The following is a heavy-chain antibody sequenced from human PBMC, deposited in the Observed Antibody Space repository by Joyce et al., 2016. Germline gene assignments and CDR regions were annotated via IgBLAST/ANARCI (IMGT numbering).Heavy chain of an antibody. CDR3: ARHLGLQHFDY. CDR1: GGSSSSTNYY. J-gene: IGHJ4*02. D-gene: IGHD2-2*01. CDR2: IYYNGNT. V-gene: IGHV4-39*01. Sequence: QLQLQESGPRLVKPSETLSLTCTVSGGSSSSTNYYWGWIRQPPGKGLEWIGSIYYNGNTYYNPSLKGRVTISGDTSKNQFSLKRTSVIAADRAVFYCARHLGLQHFDYWGQGTLVTVSS.